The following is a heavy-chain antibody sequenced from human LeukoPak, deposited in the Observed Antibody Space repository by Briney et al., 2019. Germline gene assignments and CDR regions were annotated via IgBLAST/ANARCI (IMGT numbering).Heavy chain of an antibody. CDR2: ISCYNGNT. CDR3: ARSTHRGGDAFDI. CDR1: GGTFSSYA. Sequence: ASVKVSCKASGGTFSSYAINWVRQAPGQGLEWMGWISCYNGNTNYAQKLQGRVTMTTDTSTSTVYMEVRSLRSDDTAVYYCARSTHRGGDAFDIWGQGTMVTVSS. J-gene: IGHJ3*02. D-gene: IGHD2/OR15-2a*01. V-gene: IGHV1-18*01.